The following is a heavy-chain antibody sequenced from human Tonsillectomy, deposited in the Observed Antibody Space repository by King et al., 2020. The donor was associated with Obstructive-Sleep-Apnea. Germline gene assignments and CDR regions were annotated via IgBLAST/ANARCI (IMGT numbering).Heavy chain of an antibody. CDR3: ATLGRKAVVSFINY. J-gene: IGHJ4*01. D-gene: IGHD6-19*01. CDR2: IYPGDSDT. V-gene: IGHV5-51*01. CDR1: GYSFTSYW. Sequence: QLVQSGAEVKKPGASLKISCKGSGYSFTSYWIAWLRQVPGKGLECMGIIYPGDSDTRYSPSFQGQVTISADRSISTAYLQWSSLKASDTAMYYCATLGRKAVVSFINYWGHGTLVTVSS.